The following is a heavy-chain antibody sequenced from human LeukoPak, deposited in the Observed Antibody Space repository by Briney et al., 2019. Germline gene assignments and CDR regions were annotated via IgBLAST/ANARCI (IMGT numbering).Heavy chain of an antibody. CDR3: ARDGYDSSGGAFDI. J-gene: IGHJ3*02. V-gene: IGHV4-38-2*02. D-gene: IGHD3-22*01. Sequence: TASETLSLTCTVSGYSISSGYYWGWIRQPPGKGLEWIGYIYYSGSTYYNPSLKSRVTISVDTSKNQFSLKLSSVTAADTAVYYCARDGYDSSGGAFDIWGQGTMVTVSS. CDR1: GYSISSGYY. CDR2: IYYSGST.